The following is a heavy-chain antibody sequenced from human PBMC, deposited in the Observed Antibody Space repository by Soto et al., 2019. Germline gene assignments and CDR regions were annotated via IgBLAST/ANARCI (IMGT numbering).Heavy chain of an antibody. CDR1: GASLSRYY. J-gene: IGHJ5*02. V-gene: IGHV4-4*07. D-gene: IGHD1-26*01. CDR2: IYATGDT. Sequence: SETLSLTCNVSGASLSRYYWSWIRQPPGKGLEWIGRIYATGDTDYNPSLKSRISVSVDMSKKQFSLTLRSVTAADTAIYYCVRDGTKNLRDRFEPWGRGILVTVSS. CDR3: VRDGTKNLRDRFEP.